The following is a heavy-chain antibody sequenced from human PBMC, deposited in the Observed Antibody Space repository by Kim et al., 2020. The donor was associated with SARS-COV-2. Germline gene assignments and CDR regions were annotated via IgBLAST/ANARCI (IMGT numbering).Heavy chain of an antibody. D-gene: IGHD6-19*01. CDR1: GFTFSSYA. J-gene: IGHJ4*02. Sequence: GGSLRLSCAASGFTFSSYAMHWVRQAPGKGLEWVAVISYDGSNKYYADSVKGRFTISRDNSKNTLYLQMNSLRAEDTAVYYCARDRGSSGWPYFDYCGQGTLVTVSS. CDR3: ARDRGSSGWPYFDY. CDR2: ISYDGSNK. V-gene: IGHV3-30*04.